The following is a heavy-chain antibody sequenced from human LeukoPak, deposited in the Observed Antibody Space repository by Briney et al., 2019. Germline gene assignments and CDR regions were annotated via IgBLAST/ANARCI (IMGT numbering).Heavy chain of an antibody. CDR1: GYTFTSYG. D-gene: IGHD2-15*01. Sequence: GASVKVSCKASGYTFTSYGISWVRQAPGQGLEWMGWISAYNGNTNYAQKLQGRVTMTTDTSTSTAYMELRSLRSDDTAVYYCARDHSQRYYYYMDVWGKGTTVTVSS. J-gene: IGHJ6*03. CDR3: ARDHSQRYYYYMDV. CDR2: ISAYNGNT. V-gene: IGHV1-18*01.